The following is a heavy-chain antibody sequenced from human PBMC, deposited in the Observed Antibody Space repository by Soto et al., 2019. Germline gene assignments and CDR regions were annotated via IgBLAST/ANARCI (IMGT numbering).Heavy chain of an antibody. CDR1: GFSLSTNGVA. CDR3: AHRPSSGWSATLDY. Sequence: QITLKESGPTLMKHTQTLTLTCTFSGFSLSTNGVAVGWIRQPPGKALECLALIYWDDDKRYSPSLKSRLTIAKDTSKNQVVLTRTNMDPVDTATYYCAHRPSSGWSATLDYWGQGTLVTVSS. V-gene: IGHV2-5*02. D-gene: IGHD6-19*01. J-gene: IGHJ4*02. CDR2: IYWDDDK.